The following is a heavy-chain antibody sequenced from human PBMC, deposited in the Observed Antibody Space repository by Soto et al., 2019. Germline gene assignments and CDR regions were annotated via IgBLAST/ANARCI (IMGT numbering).Heavy chain of an antibody. CDR3: ARDNYYDSSGYTLPTYYYYGMDV. CDR1: GFTFSSYW. D-gene: IGHD3-22*01. CDR2: IKQDGSEK. V-gene: IGHV3-7*01. Sequence: GGSLRLSCAASGFTFSSYWMSWVRQAPGKGLEWVANIKQDGSEKYYVDSVKGRFTISRDNAKNSLYLQMNSLRAEDTAVYYCARDNYYDSSGYTLPTYYYYGMDVWGQGTTVTVSS. J-gene: IGHJ6*02.